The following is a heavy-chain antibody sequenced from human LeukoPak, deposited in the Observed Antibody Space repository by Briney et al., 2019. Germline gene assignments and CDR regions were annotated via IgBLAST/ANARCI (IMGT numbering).Heavy chain of an antibody. CDR2: IYTSGST. V-gene: IGHV4-4*07. Sequence: SETLSLTCTVSGGSISSYYWSWIRQPAGKGLEWIGRIYTSGSTNYNPSLKSRVTMSVDTSKNQFSLKLSSVTAADTAVYYCARDHNDFWSGYFAFDYWGQGTLGTVSS. CDR1: GGSISSYY. D-gene: IGHD3-3*01. CDR3: ARDHNDFWSGYFAFDY. J-gene: IGHJ4*02.